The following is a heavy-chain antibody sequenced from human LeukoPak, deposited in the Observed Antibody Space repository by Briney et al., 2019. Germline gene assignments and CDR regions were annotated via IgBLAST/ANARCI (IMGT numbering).Heavy chain of an antibody. V-gene: IGHV3-64D*09. D-gene: IGHD6-13*01. J-gene: IGHJ4*02. CDR1: GFTFSTYN. CDR2: ITSDGGST. Sequence: PGGSLRLSCAASGFTFSTYNMNWVRQAPGKGLEYVSAITSDGGSTYYADSMKGRFTISRDNSKNTLYLQMSSLRAEDTAVYYCVKSRASSWYVHDYWGRGTLVTVSS. CDR3: VKSRASSWYVHDY.